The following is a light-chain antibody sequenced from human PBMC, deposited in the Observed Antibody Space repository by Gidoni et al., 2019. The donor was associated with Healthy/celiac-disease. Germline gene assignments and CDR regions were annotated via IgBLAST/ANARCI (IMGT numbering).Light chain of an antibody. CDR1: QSISSW. CDR3: QQYNRYSGS. J-gene: IGKJ2*01. V-gene: IGKV1-5*03. CDR2: KAS. Sequence: DIQMTQSPSTLSASVGDRVTITCRASQSISSWLAWYQQKPGKVPKLLIYKASSLESGVPSRFSGSGSGTEFTLTISSLQPDDFATYYCQQYNRYSGSFGQXTKLEIK.